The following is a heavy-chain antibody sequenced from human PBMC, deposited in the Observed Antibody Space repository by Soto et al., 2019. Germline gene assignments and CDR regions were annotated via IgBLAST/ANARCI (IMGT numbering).Heavy chain of an antibody. Sequence: EVQLVESGGGLVQPGGSLRLSCAASGFTVSRNYMTWVRQAPGKGLEWVSVIYSGGNTDYADSVKGRFTISRDNSSNTLFVQLNILRAEDTAVCYGARGITMVRGGILVDYGMDVWGQGTTVTVSS. V-gene: IGHV3-66*01. CDR3: ARGITMVRGGILVDYGMDV. CDR1: GFTVSRNY. D-gene: IGHD3-10*01. J-gene: IGHJ6*02. CDR2: IYSGGNT.